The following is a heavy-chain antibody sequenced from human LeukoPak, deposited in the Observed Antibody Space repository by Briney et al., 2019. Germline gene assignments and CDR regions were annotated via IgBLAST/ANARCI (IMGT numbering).Heavy chain of an antibody. CDR1: GGSFSSHA. Sequence: SVKVSCKASGGSFSSHAVGWVRQAPGQGLEWLGGTIPLSGTTRYAQKFQGRVTITTDESTRTAYMDLSSLTSEDTAVYYCARGSWDDVGYYYYYYMDVWGKGSTVTVSS. CDR3: ARGSWDDVGYYYYYYMDV. J-gene: IGHJ6*03. V-gene: IGHV1-69*05. D-gene: IGHD1-1*01. CDR2: TIPLSGTT.